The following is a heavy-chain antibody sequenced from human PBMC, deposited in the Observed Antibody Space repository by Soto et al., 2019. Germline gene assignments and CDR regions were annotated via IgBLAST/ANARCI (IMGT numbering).Heavy chain of an antibody. J-gene: IGHJ6*02. D-gene: IGHD3-3*01. CDR1: GFTFSSYG. CDR3: AKGGYYDFWSGYPLPYYYYGMDV. V-gene: IGHV3-30*18. CDR2: ISYDGSNK. Sequence: GGSLRLSCAASGFTFSSYGMHWVRQAPGKGLEWVAVISYDGSNKYYADSVKGRFTISRDNSKNTLYLQMNSLRAEDTAVYYCAKGGYYDFWSGYPLPYYYYGMDVWGQGTTVTVSS.